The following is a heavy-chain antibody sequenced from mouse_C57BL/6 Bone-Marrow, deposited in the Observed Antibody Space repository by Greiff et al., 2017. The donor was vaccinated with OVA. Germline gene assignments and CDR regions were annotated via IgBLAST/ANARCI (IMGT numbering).Heavy chain of an antibody. CDR3: ARQFITTVVAPFDY. D-gene: IGHD1-1*01. Sequence: LQESGPELVKPGASVKISCKASGYAFSSSWMNWVKQRPGKGLEWIGRIYPGDGDTNYNGKFKGKATLTADKSSSTAYMQLSSLTSEDSAVYFCARQFITTVVAPFDYWGQGTTLTVSS. CDR1: GYAFSSSW. J-gene: IGHJ2*01. V-gene: IGHV1-82*01. CDR2: IYPGDGDT.